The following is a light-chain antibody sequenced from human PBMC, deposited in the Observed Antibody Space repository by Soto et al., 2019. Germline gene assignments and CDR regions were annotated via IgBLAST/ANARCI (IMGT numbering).Light chain of an antibody. CDR1: SSDVGTYDH. J-gene: IGLJ1*01. V-gene: IGLV2-14*02. CDR3: SSYTSSSTLSTYV. Sequence: QSALTQPASVSGSPGQSITISCTGTSSDVGTYDHVSWYQQHPGKAPKLMIYDVSNRPSGVSNRFSGSKSGNTASLIISGLQAEDEADYYCSSYTSSSTLSTYVFGTGTKVTVL. CDR2: DVS.